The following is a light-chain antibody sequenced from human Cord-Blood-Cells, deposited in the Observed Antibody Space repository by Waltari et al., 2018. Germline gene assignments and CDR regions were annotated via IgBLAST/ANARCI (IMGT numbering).Light chain of an antibody. V-gene: IGLV1-47*01. CDR2: RNN. J-gene: IGLJ3*02. CDR1: SSNIGSNY. CDR3: AAWDDSLSGRV. Sequence: QSVLTQPPSASGTPGQRVTISCSGSSSNIGSNYVYWYQQLPGQDPKLLIDRNNQRPSGVPDRFSGSKSGTSASLAISGLRSEDEADYYCAAWDDSLSGRVFGGGTKLTVL.